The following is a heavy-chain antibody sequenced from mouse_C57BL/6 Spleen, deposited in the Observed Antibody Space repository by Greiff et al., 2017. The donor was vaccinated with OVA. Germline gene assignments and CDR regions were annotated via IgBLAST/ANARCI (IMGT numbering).Heavy chain of an antibody. D-gene: IGHD2-4*01. J-gene: IGHJ4*01. Sequence: QVQLQQSGPELVKPGASVKISCKASGYAFSSSWMNWVKQRPGKGLEWIGRIYPGDGDTNYNGKFKGKATLTADKSSSTAYMQLSSLTSEDSAVYFCARDDYDEMMDYWGQGTSVTVSS. CDR3: ARDDYDEMMDY. CDR2: IYPGDGDT. V-gene: IGHV1-82*01. CDR1: GYAFSSSW.